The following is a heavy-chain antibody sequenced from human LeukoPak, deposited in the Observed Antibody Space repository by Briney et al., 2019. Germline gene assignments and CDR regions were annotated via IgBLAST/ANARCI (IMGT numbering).Heavy chain of an antibody. CDR1: GYSFTNTF. Sequence: GESLKISCKASGYSFTNTFISWVRQMPGKGLEWMGIIYPGDSDTRYSPSFQGQVTVSVDKSVTTAYLQWSSLQASDTAMYYCARPIAAAGTDLGYWGQGTLVTVSS. V-gene: IGHV5-51*01. CDR3: ARPIAAAGTDLGY. J-gene: IGHJ4*02. D-gene: IGHD6-13*01. CDR2: IYPGDSDT.